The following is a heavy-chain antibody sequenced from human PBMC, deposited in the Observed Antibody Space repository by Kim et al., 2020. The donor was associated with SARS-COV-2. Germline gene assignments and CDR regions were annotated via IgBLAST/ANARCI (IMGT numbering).Heavy chain of an antibody. Sequence: ASVKVSCKASGYTFAGHYIHWVRQAPGQGLEWMGRINPNTGDTNYAQKFQGRVTMTRDTSISTAYMELSRLRSDDTAIYYCARDYYFDFWGGPNNANDYWGQGPLVTVSS. V-gene: IGHV1-2*06. D-gene: IGHD3-3*01. CDR2: INPNTGDT. J-gene: IGHJ4*02. CDR3: ARDYYFDFWGGPNNANDY. CDR1: GYTFAGHY.